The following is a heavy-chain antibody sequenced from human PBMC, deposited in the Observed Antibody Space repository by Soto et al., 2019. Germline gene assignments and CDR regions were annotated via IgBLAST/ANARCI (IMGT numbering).Heavy chain of an antibody. D-gene: IGHD3-22*01. J-gene: IGHJ4*02. CDR3: ARSDSRTVDY. CDR1: GYTFTSYA. V-gene: IGHV1-3*01. CDR2: IVVGSGNT. Sequence: QVQLVQSGAEVKKPGASVKLSGKASGYTFTSYAIQWVRQAPGQRLEWMGWIVVGSGNTKYSQRFQGRVTITRDTPATTAYMELSSLRSEDTAVYYCARSDSRTVDYWGQGTQVTVSS.